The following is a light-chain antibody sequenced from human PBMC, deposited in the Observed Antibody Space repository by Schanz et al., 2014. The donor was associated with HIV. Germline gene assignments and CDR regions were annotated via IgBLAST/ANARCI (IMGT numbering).Light chain of an antibody. J-gene: IGKJ1*01. Sequence: EIVMTQSPATLSVSPGERATLSCRASQTVSSNLAWYQQKPGQAPRLLIFGASTRATGVPVRFSGSGSGTEFTLTISRLEPEDFATYYCQQANSFPWTFGQGTKVEIK. CDR1: QTVSSN. V-gene: IGKV3-15*01. CDR3: QQANSFPWT. CDR2: GAS.